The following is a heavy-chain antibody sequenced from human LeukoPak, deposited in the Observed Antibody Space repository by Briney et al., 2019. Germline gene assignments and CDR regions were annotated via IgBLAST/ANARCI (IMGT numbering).Heavy chain of an antibody. CDR1: GFTYSHFG. J-gene: IGHJ4*02. Sequence: GGSLRLSCTASGFTYSHFGMHWVRQAPGKGLEWVAVIWSDGTEKYYGDAVKGRFTISRDNSRNTLYPQMNNLGDDDTAVYYCSKDAQRGFDYSNSLEYWGQGTLVIVSS. CDR2: IWSDGTEK. D-gene: IGHD4-11*01. V-gene: IGHV3-33*06. CDR3: SKDAQRGFDYSNSLEY.